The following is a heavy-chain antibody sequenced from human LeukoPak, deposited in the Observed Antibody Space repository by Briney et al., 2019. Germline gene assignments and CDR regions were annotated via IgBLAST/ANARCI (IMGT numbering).Heavy chain of an antibody. Sequence: PSETLSLTCAVYGGSFSGYYWSWIRQPPGKGLEWIGGINHSGSTNYNPSLKSRVTISVDTSKNQFSLKLSSVTAADTAVYYCARGPAIFGVVITKRRFDYWGQGTLVTVSS. CDR2: INHSGST. CDR1: GGSFSGYY. V-gene: IGHV4-34*01. J-gene: IGHJ4*02. D-gene: IGHD3-3*01. CDR3: ARGPAIFGVVITKRRFDY.